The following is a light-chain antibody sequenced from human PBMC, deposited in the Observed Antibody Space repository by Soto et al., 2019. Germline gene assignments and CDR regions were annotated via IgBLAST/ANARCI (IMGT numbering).Light chain of an antibody. CDR2: LAS. V-gene: IGKV1-17*01. Sequence: DIQMTQSPSSLSASVGDTVTITCRASQHITNDCAWYQQKAGRAPKCLILLASRLQTGVPSRFSGSGSGTEFTLTISSLQPEDFATYYCLHHNRYPPVFVQGTKVEIK. CDR1: QHITND. J-gene: IGKJ2*01. CDR3: LHHNRYPPV.